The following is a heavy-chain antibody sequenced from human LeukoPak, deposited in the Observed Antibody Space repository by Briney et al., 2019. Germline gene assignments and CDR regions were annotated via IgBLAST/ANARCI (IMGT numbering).Heavy chain of an antibody. V-gene: IGHV1-69*04. CDR3: ASVVEMATISGFDP. Sequence: GASVKVSCKASGGTFSSYAISWVRQAPGQGLEWMGRIIPILGIANYAQKFQGRVTITADKPTSTAYMELSSLRSEDTAVYYCASVVEMATISGFDPWGQGTLVTVSS. D-gene: IGHD5-24*01. CDR2: IIPILGIA. CDR1: GGTFSSYA. J-gene: IGHJ5*02.